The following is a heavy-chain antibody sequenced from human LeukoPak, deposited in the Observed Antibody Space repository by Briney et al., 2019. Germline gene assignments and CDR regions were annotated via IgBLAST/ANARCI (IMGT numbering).Heavy chain of an antibody. CDR1: GDSISSYY. D-gene: IGHD3-3*01. CDR3: ARHGGSGSFGF. V-gene: IGHV4-59*08. J-gene: IGHJ4*02. Sequence: SETLSLTCTVSGDSISSYYWSWIRQPPGKGLEWIGYSYYSGSTTPHPSLKSRVTISVDTSKNQFSLRLRSVTAADTAVYYCARHGGSGSFGFWGQGTLVTVSS. CDR2: SYYSGST.